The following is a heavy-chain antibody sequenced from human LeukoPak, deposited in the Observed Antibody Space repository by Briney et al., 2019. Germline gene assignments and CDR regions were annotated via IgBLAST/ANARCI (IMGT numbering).Heavy chain of an antibody. V-gene: IGHV1-46*01. CDR1: GYTFTSYY. CDR3: ARDPPDY. CDR2: INPSGGST. J-gene: IGHJ4*02. Sequence: GSLRLSCAASGYTFTSYYMHWVRQAPGQGLEWMGIINPSGGSTGYAQKFQGRVTMTRDTSTSTVYMELSSLRSEDTAVYYCARDPPDYWGQGTLVTVSS.